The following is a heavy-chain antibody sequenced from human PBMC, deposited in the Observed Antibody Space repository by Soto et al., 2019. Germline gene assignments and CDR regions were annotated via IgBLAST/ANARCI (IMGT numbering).Heavy chain of an antibody. J-gene: IGHJ4*02. CDR3: ARAYSGFDWVDY. CDR2: MNPNSGNT. Sequence: ASVEVSCKASGYTFTSFDINWVRQAPGQGLEWMGWMNPNSGNTHYAQKFQGRVTMTSYTSRNTAYMELSSLRSEDTAVYFCARAYSGFDWVDYWGQGTLVTVSS. D-gene: IGHD5-12*01. CDR1: GYTFTSFD. V-gene: IGHV1-8*01.